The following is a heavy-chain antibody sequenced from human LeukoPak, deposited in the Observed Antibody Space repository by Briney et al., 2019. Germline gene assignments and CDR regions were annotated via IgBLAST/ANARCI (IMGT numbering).Heavy chain of an antibody. Sequence: SETLSLTCTVSGGSISSGSYYWSWIRQPAGKGLEWIGRIYTSGSTNYNPSLKSRVTISVDTSKNQFSLKLSSVTAADTAVYYCARNYYGSGSYYSEDRYWGQGTLVTVSS. V-gene: IGHV4-61*02. J-gene: IGHJ4*02. CDR1: GGSISSGSYY. D-gene: IGHD3-10*01. CDR3: ARNYYGSGSYYSEDRY. CDR2: IYTSGST.